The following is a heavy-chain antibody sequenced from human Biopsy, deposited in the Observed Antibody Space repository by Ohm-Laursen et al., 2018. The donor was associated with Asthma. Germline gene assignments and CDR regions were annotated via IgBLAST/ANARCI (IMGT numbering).Heavy chain of an antibody. Sequence: SLRLSCAASGFSFGDYFMTWVRQAPGQGLEWVAAISSSGSTKYPSESVLGRCTISRDNTQKSMSLELRSLRVEDTAIYYCARVLESSSWGPFYFFSLDVWGQGTPVAVSS. CDR3: ARVLESSSWGPFYFFSLDV. CDR1: GFSFGDYF. CDR2: ISSSGSTK. J-gene: IGHJ6*02. V-gene: IGHV3-11*01. D-gene: IGHD6-13*01.